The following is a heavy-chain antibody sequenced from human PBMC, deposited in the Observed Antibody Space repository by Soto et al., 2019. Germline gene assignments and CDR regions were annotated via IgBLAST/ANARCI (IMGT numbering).Heavy chain of an antibody. V-gene: IGHV1-69*01. CDR2: IIPIFGTA. CDR3: AREARLMVRGSGWFDP. D-gene: IGHD3-10*01. J-gene: IGHJ5*02. CDR1: GGTFSSYA. Sequence: QVQLVQSGAEVKKPGSSVKVSCKASGGTFSSYAISWVRQAPGQGLEWMGGIIPIFGTANYAQKFQGRVTITADESTSTAYMELSSLRSEDTAVYYWAREARLMVRGSGWFDPWGQGTLVPVSS.